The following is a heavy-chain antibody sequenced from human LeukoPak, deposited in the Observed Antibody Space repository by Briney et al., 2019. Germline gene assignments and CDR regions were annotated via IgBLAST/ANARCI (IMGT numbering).Heavy chain of an antibody. Sequence: QSSETLSLTCTVSGGSISSYYWSWIRQPPGKGLEWIGYIYYSGSTNYNPSLKSRVTISVDTSKNQFSLKLSSVTAADTAVYYCARGSGLLHYGMDVWGQGTTVTVSS. J-gene: IGHJ6*02. CDR2: IYYSGST. D-gene: IGHD2-15*01. V-gene: IGHV4-59*08. CDR3: ARGSGLLHYGMDV. CDR1: GGSISSYY.